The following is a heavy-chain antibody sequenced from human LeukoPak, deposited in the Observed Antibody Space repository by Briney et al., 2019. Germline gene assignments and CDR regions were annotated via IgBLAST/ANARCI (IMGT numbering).Heavy chain of an antibody. CDR1: GFTFSSYA. J-gene: IGHJ4*02. CDR3: ARDGGAHTVSWDY. D-gene: IGHD4-17*01. CDR2: ISNSGGST. V-gene: IGHV3-23*01. Sequence: PGGSLRLSCAASGFTFSSYAMNWVRQAPGKGLEWVSGISNSGGSTYYADSVKGRFTISRDNSKNTLYLQMNSLRAEDTAVYYCARDGGAHTVSWDYWGQGTLVTVSS.